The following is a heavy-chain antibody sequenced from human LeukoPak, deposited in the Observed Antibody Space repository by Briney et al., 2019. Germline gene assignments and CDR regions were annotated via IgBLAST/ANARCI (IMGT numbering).Heavy chain of an antibody. D-gene: IGHD3-16*01. CDR2: IYSSGTT. Sequence: SETLSLTCSVSGGSLSNHYWSWIRQPPGKGLEGIAHIYSSGTTTYNPSLKSRVTISLDTSKSQISLKVTSVTAADTAVYYCARHLGVGSYPLDSWGQGTLVTVSS. V-gene: IGHV4-59*08. CDR1: GGSLSNHY. CDR3: ARHLGVGSYPLDS. J-gene: IGHJ4*02.